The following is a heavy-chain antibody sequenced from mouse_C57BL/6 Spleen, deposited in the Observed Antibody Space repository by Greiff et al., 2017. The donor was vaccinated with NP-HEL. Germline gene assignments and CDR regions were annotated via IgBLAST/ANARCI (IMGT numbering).Heavy chain of an antibody. V-gene: IGHV5-6*01. D-gene: IGHD4-1*02. CDR1: GFPFSSYG. CDR2: ISSGGSYT. Sequence: VQRVESGGDLVKPGGSLKLSCAASGFPFSSYGMSWVRQTPDKRLEWVATISSGGSYTYYPDSVKGRFTISRDTAKNTLYLQMSSLKSEDTAMYYCARLATGFWFAYWGQGTLVTVSA. J-gene: IGHJ3*01. CDR3: ARLATGFWFAY.